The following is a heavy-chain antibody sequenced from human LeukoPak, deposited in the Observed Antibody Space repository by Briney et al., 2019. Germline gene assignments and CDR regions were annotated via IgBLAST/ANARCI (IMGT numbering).Heavy chain of an antibody. D-gene: IGHD3-16*02. V-gene: IGHV4-61*01. J-gene: IGHJ3*02. CDR2: INHSGST. CDR1: GGSVSSGSYY. CDR3: ASFVRAADAFDI. Sequence: SETLSLTCTVSGGSVSSGSYYWSWIRQPPGKGLEWIGEINHSGSTNYNPSLKSRVTISVDTSKNQFSLKLSSVTAADTAVYYCASFVRAADAFDIWGQGTMVTVSS.